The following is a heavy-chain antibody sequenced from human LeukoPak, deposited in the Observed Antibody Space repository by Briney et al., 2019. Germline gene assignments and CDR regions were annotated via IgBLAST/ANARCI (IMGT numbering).Heavy chain of an antibody. J-gene: IGHJ5*02. D-gene: IGHD4-17*01. Sequence: GASVKVSCKASGYTFIGYYMHWVRQAPGQGLGWMGRINPSTGGTNSAQKFQGRVTMTRDTSISTAYMELSRLTSDDTAIYYCARGQPYGDYNYFDPWGQGTLVTVSS. CDR1: GYTFIGYY. CDR3: ARGQPYGDYNYFDP. CDR2: INPSTGGT. V-gene: IGHV1-2*06.